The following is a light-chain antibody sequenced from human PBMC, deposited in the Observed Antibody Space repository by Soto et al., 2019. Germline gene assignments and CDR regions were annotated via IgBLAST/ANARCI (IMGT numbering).Light chain of an antibody. CDR3: QQYSIWRT. Sequence: EVVLTQSPATLSLSPGERATLSCRASENVRTFVDWYQQKPGQAPRLLIYGASNRATGIPARFSGSGSGTEFTLTISGLQSEDFAVYYCQQYSIWRTFGQGTKVDI. CDR1: ENVRTF. J-gene: IGKJ1*01. V-gene: IGKV3-11*01. CDR2: GAS.